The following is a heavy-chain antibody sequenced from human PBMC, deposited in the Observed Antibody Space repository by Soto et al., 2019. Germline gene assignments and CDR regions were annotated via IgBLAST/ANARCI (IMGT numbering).Heavy chain of an antibody. Sequence: EVQLVESGGGLVQPGGSLRLSCAASGFTFSNYWMNWVRQATGKGLEWVANINQDGSDKYYVDSVKGRFTISRDNAKDSLYLQMNSLRTEDTAVYYCARGTMAAPGIDYLGQGTLGTVSP. D-gene: IGHD6-13*01. CDR1: GFTFSNYW. V-gene: IGHV3-7*05. J-gene: IGHJ4*02. CDR3: ARGTMAAPGIDY. CDR2: INQDGSDK.